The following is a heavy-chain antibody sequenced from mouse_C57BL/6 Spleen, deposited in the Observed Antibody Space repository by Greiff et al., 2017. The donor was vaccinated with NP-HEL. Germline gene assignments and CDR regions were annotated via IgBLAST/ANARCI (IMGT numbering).Heavy chain of an antibody. CDR1: GYTFTSYW. J-gene: IGHJ2*01. Sequence: VQLQQPGAELVRPGTSVKLSCKASGYTFTSYWMHWVKQRPGQGLEWIGVIDPSDSYTNYNQKFKGKATLTVDTSSSTAYMQLSSLISEDSAVYYCARGTPYFDYWGQGTTLTVSS. CDR3: ARGTPYFDY. V-gene: IGHV1-59*01. D-gene: IGHD2-14*01. CDR2: IDPSDSYT.